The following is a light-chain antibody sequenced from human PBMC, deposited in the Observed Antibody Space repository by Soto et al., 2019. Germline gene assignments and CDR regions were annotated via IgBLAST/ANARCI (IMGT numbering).Light chain of an antibody. Sequence: QSVLTQPPSASGTPGQRVTISCSGSSSNIGSNTVNWYQQLPGTAPKLLIYSNNQRPSRVPDRFSGSKSGTSASLAISGLQSEDEADYYCAAWDDSLNAPYVFGTGTKLTVL. CDR2: SNN. J-gene: IGLJ1*01. V-gene: IGLV1-44*01. CDR1: SSNIGSNT. CDR3: AAWDDSLNAPYV.